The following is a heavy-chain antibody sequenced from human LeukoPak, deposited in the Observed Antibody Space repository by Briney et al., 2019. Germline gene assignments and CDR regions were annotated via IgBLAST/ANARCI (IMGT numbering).Heavy chain of an antibody. CDR3: TRVPRYCSGGRCYVD. Sequence: SETLSLTCTVSNASITNYDWNWIRQSADKGLEWIGRILATGSTNYHPPLRTRITISADTSKNQISLRLTSMTAADTALYYCTRVPRYCSGGRCYVDWGQGTLVTVSS. D-gene: IGHD2-15*01. CDR1: NASITNYD. V-gene: IGHV4-4*07. CDR2: ILATGST. J-gene: IGHJ4*02.